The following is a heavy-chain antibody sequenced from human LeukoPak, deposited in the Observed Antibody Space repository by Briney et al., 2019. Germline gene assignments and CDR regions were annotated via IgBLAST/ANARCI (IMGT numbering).Heavy chain of an antibody. CDR2: IIPIFGTA. CDR1: GGTFSSYA. Sequence: SVKVSCKASGGTFSSYAISWVRQAPGQGLEWMGGIIPIFGTANYAQKFQGRVTITADESTSTAYMELSSLRSEDTAVYYCARDPLAQGYCSGGSCYSWFDPWGQGTLVTVSS. J-gene: IGHJ5*02. V-gene: IGHV1-69*13. CDR3: ARDPLAQGYCSGGSCYSWFDP. D-gene: IGHD2-15*01.